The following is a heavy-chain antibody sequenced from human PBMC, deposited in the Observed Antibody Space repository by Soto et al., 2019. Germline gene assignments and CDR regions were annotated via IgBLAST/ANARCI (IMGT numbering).Heavy chain of an antibody. D-gene: IGHD1-20*01. J-gene: IGHJ4*02. CDR3: ARHGGYNWNDPFDY. CDR2: IYSSGTT. V-gene: IGHV4-39*01. CDR1: GDSISSSSRY. Sequence: SETLSLTCTVSGDSISSSSRYWGWIRQPPGKGLEWIGNIYSSGTTYYNPSLKSRVTISVDTSKNQFSLKLSSVTAADTAVFYCARHGGYNWNDPFDYWGQGTLVTVSS.